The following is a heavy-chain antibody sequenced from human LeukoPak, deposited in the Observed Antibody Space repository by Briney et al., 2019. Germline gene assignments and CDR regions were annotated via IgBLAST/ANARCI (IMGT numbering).Heavy chain of an antibody. CDR3: ARRITMVRGVRNQYYYYYYMDV. V-gene: IGHV4-34*01. J-gene: IGHJ6*03. CDR1: GGSFSGYY. Sequence: SETLSLTCAVYGGSFSGYYWSWIRQPPGKGLEWIGEINHSGSTNYNPSLKSRVTISVDTSKNQFSLKLSSVTAADTAVYYCARRITMVRGVRNQYYYYYYMDVWGKGTTVTISS. D-gene: IGHD3-10*01. CDR2: INHSGST.